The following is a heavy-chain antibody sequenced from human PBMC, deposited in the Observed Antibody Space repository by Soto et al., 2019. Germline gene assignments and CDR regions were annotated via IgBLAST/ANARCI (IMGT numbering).Heavy chain of an antibody. CDR2: ISGSGGST. CDR1: GFTFSSYA. CDR3: AKDSSLIQLWRNFDY. D-gene: IGHD5-18*01. V-gene: IGHV3-23*01. J-gene: IGHJ4*02. Sequence: PGGSLRLSCAASGFTFSSYAMSWVRQAPGKGLEWVSAISGSGGSTYYADSVKGRFTISRDNSKNTLYLQMNSLRAEDTAVYYCAKDSSLIQLWRNFDYWRQRTLVPVSS.